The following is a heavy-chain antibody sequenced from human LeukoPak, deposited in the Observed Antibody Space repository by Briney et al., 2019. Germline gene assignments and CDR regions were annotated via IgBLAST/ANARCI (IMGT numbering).Heavy chain of an antibody. CDR3: ARPCSGGSCYSSFGAFDI. CDR2: IIPIFGTA. CDR1: GYTFTSYD. V-gene: IGHV1-69*13. J-gene: IGHJ3*02. Sequence: EASVKVSCKASGYTFTSYDINWVRQAPGQGLEWMGGIIPIFGTANYAQKFQGRVTITADESTSTAYMELSSLRSEDTAVYYCARPCSGGSCYSSFGAFDIWGQGTMVTVSS. D-gene: IGHD2-15*01.